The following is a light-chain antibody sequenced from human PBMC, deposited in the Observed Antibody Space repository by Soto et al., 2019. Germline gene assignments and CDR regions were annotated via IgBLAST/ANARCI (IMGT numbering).Light chain of an antibody. CDR1: QSVSSSY. CDR2: GAS. J-gene: IGKJ5*01. CDR3: HQYGSSPPVT. Sequence: ELGLTQSPGTLSLSPGERATLSCRASQSVSSSYLDWYQQKPGQAPRLPIYGASGRATAIPDRFCGSGSGTDVSLTINRLEPEDFAVYYGHQYGSSPPVTFGQGTRLEI. V-gene: IGKV3-20*01.